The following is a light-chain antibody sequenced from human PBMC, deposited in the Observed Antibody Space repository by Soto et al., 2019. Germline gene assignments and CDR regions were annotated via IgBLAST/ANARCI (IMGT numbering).Light chain of an antibody. Sequence: QSVLTQPPSVSGAPGQRVTISCTGTSSNIGAGYDVHWYQQSPGTAPKLLMYGNTYRPSGVPDRFSGSKSGTSASLAITGLQAEDEADYYCQSYDSGLSGVVFGGGTKLTV. V-gene: IGLV1-40*01. J-gene: IGLJ3*02. CDR3: QSYDSGLSGVV. CDR1: SSNIGAGYD. CDR2: GNT.